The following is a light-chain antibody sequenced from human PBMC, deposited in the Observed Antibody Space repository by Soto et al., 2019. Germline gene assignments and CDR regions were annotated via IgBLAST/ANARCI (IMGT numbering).Light chain of an antibody. CDR1: QSISSW. V-gene: IGKV1-5*03. CDR2: KAS. CDR3: QQYNSYWT. Sequence: DIQLTQSPSFLSASVGDRVTITFRASQSISSWLTWYQQKPGKVTKLLIYKASSLESGVPSRFSGSGSGTEFTLTISSLQPDDFATYYCQQYNSYWTFGQGTKVDIK. J-gene: IGKJ1*01.